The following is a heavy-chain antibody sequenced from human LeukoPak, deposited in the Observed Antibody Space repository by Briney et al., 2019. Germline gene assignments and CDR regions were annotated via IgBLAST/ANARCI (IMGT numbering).Heavy chain of an antibody. CDR1: GYSFTSYW. V-gene: IGHV5-51*01. CDR2: IYPGDSDT. J-gene: IGHJ3*02. CDR3: ASQRTDYYDSSGYYPGAFDI. Sequence: GESLKISCKGSGYSFTSYWIGWVRQMPGKGLEWMGIIYPGDSDTRYSPSFQGQVTISADKSISTAYLQWSSLKASDTAMYYCASQRTDYYDSSGYYPGAFDIWGQGTMVTVSS. D-gene: IGHD3-22*01.